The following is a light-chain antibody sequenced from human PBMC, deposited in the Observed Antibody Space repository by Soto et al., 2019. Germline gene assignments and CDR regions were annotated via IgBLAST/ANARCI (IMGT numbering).Light chain of an antibody. V-gene: IGKV3-20*01. CDR1: LSVSVY. CDR3: QQYGSSPRT. J-gene: IGKJ1*01. Sequence: VVLTQSPATLSLSPGERATLSCRTSLSVSVYLDWYQQKPGRAPRLLIYGASSRATGIPDRFSGSGSGTDFTLTISRLEPEDFAVYYCQQYGSSPRTFGQGTKVDIK. CDR2: GAS.